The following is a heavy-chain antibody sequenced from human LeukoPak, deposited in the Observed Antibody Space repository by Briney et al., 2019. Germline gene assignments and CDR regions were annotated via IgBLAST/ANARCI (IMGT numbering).Heavy chain of an antibody. J-gene: IGHJ4*02. D-gene: IGHD4-17*01. CDR2: IRSDGSSK. CDR3: AKWSGDYPSYYLDY. Sequence: GGSLRLSCAASGFTFSSYGMHWVRQAPGKGLEWVALIRSDGSSKNYADSVKGRFTISRDTSKNTVHLQMNNLRAEDTAVYYCAKWSGDYPSYYLDYWGQGTLVTVSS. CDR1: GFTFSSYG. V-gene: IGHV3-30*02.